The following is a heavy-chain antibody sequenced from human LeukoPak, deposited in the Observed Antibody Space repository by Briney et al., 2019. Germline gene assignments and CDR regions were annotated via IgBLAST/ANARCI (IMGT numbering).Heavy chain of an antibody. D-gene: IGHD5/OR15-5a*01. CDR3: ARVVPDLYPYYLDY. Sequence: SQTLSLTCAISGDSVSSNSAAWNWIRQSPSRGLEWLGRTYYRSKWYNDYAVSVKSRITINPDTSKNPFSLKLCSVTAAHTAVYYCARVVPDLYPYYLDYWGQGTLVTVSS. CDR1: GDSVSSNSAA. CDR2: TYYRSKWYN. V-gene: IGHV6-1*01. J-gene: IGHJ4*02.